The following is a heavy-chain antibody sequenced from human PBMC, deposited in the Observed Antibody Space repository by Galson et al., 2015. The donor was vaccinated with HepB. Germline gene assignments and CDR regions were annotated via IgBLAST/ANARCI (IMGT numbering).Heavy chain of an antibody. D-gene: IGHD2-2*01. CDR1: GGTFSSYA. J-gene: IGHJ5*02. Sequence: SVKVSCKASGGTFSSYAISWVRQAPGQGLEWMGGIIPIFGTANYAQKFQGRVTITADESTSTAYMELSSLRSEDTAVYYCARVGPVKHIVVVPAASNWFDPWGQGTLVTVSS. CDR2: IIPIFGTA. CDR3: ARVGPVKHIVVVPAASNWFDP. V-gene: IGHV1-69*13.